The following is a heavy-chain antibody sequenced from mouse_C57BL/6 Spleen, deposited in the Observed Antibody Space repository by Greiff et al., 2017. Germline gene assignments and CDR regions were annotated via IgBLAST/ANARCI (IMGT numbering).Heavy chain of an antibody. CDR2: ISSGSSTI. Sequence: EVNVVESGGGLVKPGGSLKLSCAASGFTFSDYGMHWVRQAPEKGLEWVAYISSGSSTIYYADTVKGRFTISRDNAKNTLFLQMTSLRSEDTAMYYCARDYGSLYWYFDVWGTGTTVTVSS. D-gene: IGHD1-1*01. J-gene: IGHJ1*03. CDR1: GFTFSDYG. V-gene: IGHV5-17*01. CDR3: ARDYGSLYWYFDV.